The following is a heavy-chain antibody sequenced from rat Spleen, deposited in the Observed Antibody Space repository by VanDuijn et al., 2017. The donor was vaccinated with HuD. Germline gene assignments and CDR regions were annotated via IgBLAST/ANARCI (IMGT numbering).Heavy chain of an antibody. CDR2: INFDGSST. Sequence: EVQLVESGGGLVQPGGTLKLSCAASGITFSNYAMAWVRQAPTKGLEWVATINFDGSSTYYRDSVKGRFTISRDNAKSTLYLQMDSLRSEDTATYYCTRGGQQGFFAYWGQGTLVTVSS. CDR3: TRGGQQGFFAY. CDR1: GITFSNYA. J-gene: IGHJ3*01. V-gene: IGHV5-29*01. D-gene: IGHD1-11*01.